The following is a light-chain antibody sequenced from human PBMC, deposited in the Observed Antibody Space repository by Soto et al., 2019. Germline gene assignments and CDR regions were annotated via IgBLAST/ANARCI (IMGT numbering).Light chain of an antibody. CDR3: MQAIQTRNT. CDR2: LGS. J-gene: IGKJ2*01. Sequence: DIVMTQSPLSLPVTPGEPASISCRSSQSLLHSNGYNYLDWYLQKPGQSPQLLIYLGSNRASGVHDRFSGSGSGTDFTLKISRVEAEDVGVYYCMQAIQTRNTFGQGNKMEIK. CDR1: QSLLHSNGYNY. V-gene: IGKV2-28*01.